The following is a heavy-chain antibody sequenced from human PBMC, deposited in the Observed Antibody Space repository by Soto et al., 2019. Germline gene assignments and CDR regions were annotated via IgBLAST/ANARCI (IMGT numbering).Heavy chain of an antibody. Sequence: QLQLQESGPGLVEPSETLSLTCSVSGDSMSSYYWSWIRQSAEKGLEWIGRISATGTTRYIPSLKSRITLSVDTSKNQFSLNLKFVTAADTAVYFCAGEQSGAANFWGQGTLFTVS. J-gene: IGHJ3*01. V-gene: IGHV4-4*07. D-gene: IGHD2-15*01. CDR3: AGEQSGAANF. CDR1: GDSMSSYY. CDR2: ISATGTT.